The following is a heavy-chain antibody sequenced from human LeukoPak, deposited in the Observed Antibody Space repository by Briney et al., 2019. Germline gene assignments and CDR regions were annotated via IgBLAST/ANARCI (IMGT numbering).Heavy chain of an antibody. J-gene: IGHJ5*02. CDR3: ARSGIAAAGRFGWFDP. V-gene: IGHV3-33*01. Sequence: GGSLRLSCAASGFTFSSYGMHWVRQAPGKGLEWVAVIWYDGSNKYYADSVKGRFTISRDNYKNTLYLQMNSLRAEDTAVYYCARSGIAAAGRFGWFDPWGQGTLVTVSS. D-gene: IGHD6-13*01. CDR1: GFTFSSYG. CDR2: IWYDGSNK.